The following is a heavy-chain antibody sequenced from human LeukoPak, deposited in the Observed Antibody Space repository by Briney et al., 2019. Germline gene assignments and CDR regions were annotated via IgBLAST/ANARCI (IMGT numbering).Heavy chain of an antibody. CDR3: ARAYLDLIFDL. Sequence: GGSLRLSCAASGFTFSSNWMHWVRQAPGKGLAWVSRMSNDGSSTNYADSVKGRFTISRDNAKNTLYLQMSSLRPEDTAVYYCARAYLDLIFDLWGRGTLVTVSS. CDR1: GFTFSSNW. V-gene: IGHV3-74*01. J-gene: IGHJ2*01. CDR2: MSNDGSST.